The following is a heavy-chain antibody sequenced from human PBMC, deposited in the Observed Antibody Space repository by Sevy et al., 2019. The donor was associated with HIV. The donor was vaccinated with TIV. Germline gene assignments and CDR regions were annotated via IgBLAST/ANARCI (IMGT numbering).Heavy chain of an antibody. CDR2: IWSDRSNK. D-gene: IGHD1-7*01. CDR3: AREERSGTTTSFDY. V-gene: IGHV3-33*01. CDR1: GFTFSDYG. J-gene: IGHJ4*02. Sequence: GGSLRLSCAASGFTFSDYGMHRVRQAPGKGLEWVAVIWSDRSNKYYGDSVKGRFTISRDSSKNTLFLQMNSLRVDDTAVYYCAREERSGTTTSFDYWGQGALVTVSS.